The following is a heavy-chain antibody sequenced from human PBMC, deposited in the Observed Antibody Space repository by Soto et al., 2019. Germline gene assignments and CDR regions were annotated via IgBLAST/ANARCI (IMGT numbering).Heavy chain of an antibody. J-gene: IGHJ5*02. V-gene: IGHV1-18*01. CDR2: ISAYNGNT. CDR3: ARSIAAAGTQWFYP. CDR1: GYTFTSYG. D-gene: IGHD6-13*01. Sequence: ASVKVSCKASGYTFTSYGISWVRQAPGQGLEWMGWISAYNGNTNYAQKLQGRVTMTTDTSTSTAYMELRSLRSDDTAVYYCARSIAAAGTQWFYPWGQGTLVTVSS.